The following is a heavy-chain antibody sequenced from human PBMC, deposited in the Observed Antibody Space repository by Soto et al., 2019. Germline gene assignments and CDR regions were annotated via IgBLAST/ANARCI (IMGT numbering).Heavy chain of an antibody. CDR1: GGSISNGGYY. J-gene: IGHJ6*02. Sequence: PSETLSLTCAVSGGSISNGGYYWSWIRQHPGKGLEWIGSIYFSGSTYYNPSLKSRVTISVDTSKNQFSLKLSSVTAADTAVYYCARGFNYYGSGNGMDVWGQGTTVTVSS. D-gene: IGHD3-10*01. CDR2: IYFSGST. CDR3: ARGFNYYGSGNGMDV. V-gene: IGHV4-31*11.